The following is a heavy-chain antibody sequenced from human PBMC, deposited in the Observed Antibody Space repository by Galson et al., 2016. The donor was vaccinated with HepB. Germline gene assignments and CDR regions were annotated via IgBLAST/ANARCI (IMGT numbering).Heavy chain of an antibody. V-gene: IGHV2-5*02. CDR2: VYWDGEE. CDR3: ARRQVVSHTGFFDS. D-gene: IGHD5-12*01. Sequence: PALVKPTQTLTLTCTLSGFGLNTHGVGVAWIRPPPGKALEWLALVYWDGEERYNPSPKSRLTISRDTSKNQVVVTMTDMQPVDAGTYFCARRQVVSHTGFFDSWGQGALVTVSP. CDR1: GFGLNTHGVG. J-gene: IGHJ4*02.